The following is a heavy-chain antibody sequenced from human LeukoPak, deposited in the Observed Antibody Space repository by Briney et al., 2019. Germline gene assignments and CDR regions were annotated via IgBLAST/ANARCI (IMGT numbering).Heavy chain of an antibody. J-gene: IGHJ4*02. CDR2: IYRNRSP. CDR3: ARVRDSVYLHDS. Sequence: SETLSLTCDVSGDSINRAGYSWSWIRQPPGKGLEYIGNIYRNRSPHYNPSLKSRVTISVDMSKNQFSLKLTSVSAADTAVYYCARVRDSVYLHDSWGQGALVAVSS. D-gene: IGHD5-12*01. V-gene: IGHV4-30-2*01. CDR1: GDSINRAGYS.